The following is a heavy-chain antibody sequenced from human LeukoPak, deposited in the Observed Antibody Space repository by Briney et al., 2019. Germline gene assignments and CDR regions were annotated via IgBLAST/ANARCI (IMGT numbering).Heavy chain of an antibody. J-gene: IGHJ4*02. Sequence: VGSLRLSCAASGFTFSRSSMNWVRQAPGKGLEWVSSISSGSSYIYYADSVKGRFTISRDNAKNSLYLQMNSLRAEDTAVYYCARDKIGYYYDSSGYGYWGQGTLVTVSS. CDR1: GFTFSRSS. CDR2: ISSGSSYI. V-gene: IGHV3-21*01. D-gene: IGHD3-22*01. CDR3: ARDKIGYYYDSSGYGY.